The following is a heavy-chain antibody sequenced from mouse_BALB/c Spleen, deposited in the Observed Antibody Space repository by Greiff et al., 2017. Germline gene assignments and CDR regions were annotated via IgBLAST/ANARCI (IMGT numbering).Heavy chain of an antibody. J-gene: IGHJ3*01. CDR2: IRNKANGYTT. CDR1: GFTFTDYY. V-gene: IGHV7-3*02. Sequence: VMLVESGGGLVQPGGSLRLSCATSGFTFTDYYMSWVRQPPGKALEWLGFIRNKANGYTTEYSASVKGRFTISRDNSQSILYLQMATLRAEESATYYRASEGAWFAYWGQGTLVTVSA. CDR3: ASEGAWFAY.